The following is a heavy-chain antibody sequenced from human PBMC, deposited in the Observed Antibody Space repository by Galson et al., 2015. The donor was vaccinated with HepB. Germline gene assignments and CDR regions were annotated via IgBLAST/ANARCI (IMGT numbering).Heavy chain of an antibody. CDR3: RPGYCSSTSCSAAAFDI. V-gene: IGHV3-73*01. CDR1: GFTFSGSA. Sequence: SLRLSCAASGFTFSGSAMHWVRQASGKGLEWVGRIRSKANSYATAYAASVKGRFTISRDDSKNTAYLQMNSLKTEDTAVYYCRPGYCSSTSCSAAAFDIWGQGTMVTVSS. J-gene: IGHJ3*02. D-gene: IGHD2-2*01. CDR2: IRSKANSYAT.